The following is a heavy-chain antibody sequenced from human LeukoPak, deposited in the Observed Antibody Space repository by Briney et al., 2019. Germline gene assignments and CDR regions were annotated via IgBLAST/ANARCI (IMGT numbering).Heavy chain of an antibody. CDR3: ARDDRGYCSSTSCYVIDY. V-gene: IGHV1-18*01. CDR2: ISTYNGNT. J-gene: IGHJ4*02. CDR1: GYTFTSYG. D-gene: IGHD2-2*01. Sequence: GASVKVSCKASGYTFTSYGISWVRQAPGQGLEWMGWISTYNGNTNYAQKLQGRVTMTTDTSTSTAYMELRSLRPDDTAVYYCARDDRGYCSSTSCYVIDYWGQGTLVTVSS.